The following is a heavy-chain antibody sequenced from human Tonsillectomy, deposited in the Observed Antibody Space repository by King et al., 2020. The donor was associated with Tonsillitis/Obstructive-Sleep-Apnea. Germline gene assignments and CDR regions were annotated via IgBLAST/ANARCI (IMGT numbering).Heavy chain of an antibody. CDR3: ASEVTTGAFDY. CDR2: IYDSGYT. J-gene: IGHJ4*02. CDR1: GGSISSGGYY. D-gene: IGHD4-17*01. V-gene: IGHV4-31*03. Sequence: QLQESGPGLVKPSQTLSLTCTVSGGSISSGGYYWRWIRQHPGKGLEWIGYIYDSGYTYYNPSLKSRVTISVDTSKNQFSLKLSSVTAADTAVYYCASEVTTGAFDYWGQGTLVTVSS.